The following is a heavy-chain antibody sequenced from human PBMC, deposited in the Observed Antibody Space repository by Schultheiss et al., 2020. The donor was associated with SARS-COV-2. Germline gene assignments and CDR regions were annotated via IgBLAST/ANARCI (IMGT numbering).Heavy chain of an antibody. Sequence: GESLKISCAASGFTFSNAWMSWVRQAPGKGLEWVSSISSSSSYIYYADSVKGRFTISRDNSKNTLYLQMNSLRAEDTAVYYCARDTAHYYYSGNYRQYSYDSGMDVWGQGTTVTVSS. CDR3: ARDTAHYYYSGNYRQYSYDSGMDV. CDR1: GFTFSNAW. D-gene: IGHD3-10*01. CDR2: ISSSSSYI. J-gene: IGHJ6*02. V-gene: IGHV3-21*04.